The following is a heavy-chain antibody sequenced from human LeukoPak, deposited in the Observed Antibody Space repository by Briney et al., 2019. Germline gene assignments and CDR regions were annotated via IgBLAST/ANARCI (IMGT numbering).Heavy chain of an antibody. Sequence: SETLSLTCTVFGGSISSYYWSWIRQPAGKGLEWIGRIYTSGSTNYNPSLKSRVTMSVDTSKNQFSLKLSSVTAADTAVYYCVLDTGGWGWFDPWGQGTLVTVSS. CDR1: GGSISSYY. D-gene: IGHD1-26*01. J-gene: IGHJ5*02. CDR3: VLDTGGWGWFDP. V-gene: IGHV4-4*07. CDR2: IYTSGST.